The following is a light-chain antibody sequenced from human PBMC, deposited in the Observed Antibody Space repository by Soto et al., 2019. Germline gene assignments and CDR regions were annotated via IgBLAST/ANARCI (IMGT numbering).Light chain of an antibody. CDR1: SSNIGAGYD. CDR3: QSYDRSLSEVV. CDR2: GNN. V-gene: IGLV1-40*01. J-gene: IGLJ2*01. Sequence: QSVLTQPPSVSGAPGQRVTISCTGSSSNIGAGYDVHWYQQLPGTAPKLLIYGNNNRPSGVPDRFSGSKSGTSASLAITGLQDEDGADYYCQSYDRSLSEVVFGGGTKLTVL.